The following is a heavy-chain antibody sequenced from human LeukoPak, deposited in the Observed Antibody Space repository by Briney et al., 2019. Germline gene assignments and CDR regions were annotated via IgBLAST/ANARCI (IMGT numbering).Heavy chain of an antibody. Sequence: GSSVKVSCKASGCTFTSYAISWVRQAPGQGLEWMGWIIPIFGTANYAQKFQGRVTTTTDESPSTAYMELSSLACEDTAVHYCARDRASTSWVDYWGQGTLVTVSS. CDR3: ARDRASTSWVDY. V-gene: IGHV1-69*05. CDR1: GCTFTSYA. J-gene: IGHJ4*02. CDR2: IIPIFGTA. D-gene: IGHD6-13*01.